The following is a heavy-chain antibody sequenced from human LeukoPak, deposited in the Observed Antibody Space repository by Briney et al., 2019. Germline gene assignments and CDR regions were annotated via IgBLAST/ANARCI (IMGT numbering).Heavy chain of an antibody. D-gene: IGHD4-17*01. CDR3: ARGDDYGDYDRGYYFDY. CDR2: INHSGST. J-gene: IGHJ4*02. V-gene: IGHV4-34*01. CDR1: GGSISSYY. Sequence: SETLSLTCTVSGGSISSYYWSWIRQPPGKGLEWIGEINHSGSTNYNPSLKSRVTISVDTSKNQFSLKLSSVTAADTAVYYCARGDDYGDYDRGYYFDYWGQGTLVTVSS.